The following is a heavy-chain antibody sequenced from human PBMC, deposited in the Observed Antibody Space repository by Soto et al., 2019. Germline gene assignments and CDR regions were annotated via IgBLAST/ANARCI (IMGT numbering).Heavy chain of an antibody. Sequence: ASVKVSCKVSGYTLTELSMHWVRQAPGKGLEWMGGFDPEDSETIYAQKFQGRVTMTEDTSTDTAYMELSSLRSEDTAVYYCATPFHPYSSSWDAFDIWGQGTMVTVSS. CDR2: FDPEDSET. CDR3: ATPFHPYSSSWDAFDI. J-gene: IGHJ3*02. CDR1: GYTLTELS. V-gene: IGHV1-24*01. D-gene: IGHD6-13*01.